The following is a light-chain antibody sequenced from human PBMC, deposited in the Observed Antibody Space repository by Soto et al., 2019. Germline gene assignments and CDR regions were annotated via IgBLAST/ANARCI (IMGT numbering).Light chain of an antibody. Sequence: EIVMKQSPATLYASPGERATLSCRASQSVSSNLAWYQQKPGQAPRLLIYGASTRATGIPARFSGSGSGTEFTLTISSLQSEDFAVYYCQQYNNLPRTFGQGTKVEIK. J-gene: IGKJ1*01. CDR2: GAS. V-gene: IGKV3-15*01. CDR3: QQYNNLPRT. CDR1: QSVSSN.